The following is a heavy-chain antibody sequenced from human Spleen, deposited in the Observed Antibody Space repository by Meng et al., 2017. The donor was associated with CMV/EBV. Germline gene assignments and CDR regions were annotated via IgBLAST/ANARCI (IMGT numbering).Heavy chain of an antibody. D-gene: IGHD2-15*01. J-gene: IGHJ6*02. CDR2: INPNSGGT. CDR1: GYNFTDYY. V-gene: IGHV1-2*02. Sequence: ASVKVSCKASGYNFTDYYMHWVRQAPGQGLEWMGWINPNSGGTNYAQKFQGRVTMTGDTSITTAYMELSRLRSDDMAVYYCARVKRYCTGGSCSSTGYYGMDVWGQGTTVTVSS. CDR3: ARVKRYCTGGSCSSTGYYGMDV.